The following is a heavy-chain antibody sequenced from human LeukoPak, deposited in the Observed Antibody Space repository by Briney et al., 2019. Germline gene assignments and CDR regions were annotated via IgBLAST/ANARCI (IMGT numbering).Heavy chain of an antibody. CDR2: XIXXFGTA. D-gene: IGHD3-22*01. V-gene: IGHV1-69*05. Sequence: XIXXFGTANYSQKFQGRVTITTDESTRTAYMELSRLRSEDTAVYYCARVSDDSSGYYSGCFDYWGQGTLVTVSS. CDR3: ARVSDDSSGYYSGCFDY. J-gene: IGHJ4*02.